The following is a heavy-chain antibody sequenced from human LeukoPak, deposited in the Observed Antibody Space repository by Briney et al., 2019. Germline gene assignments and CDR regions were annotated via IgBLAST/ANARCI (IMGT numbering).Heavy chain of an antibody. J-gene: IGHJ5*02. V-gene: IGHV3-7*01. CDR2: INQDGSEK. CDR3: VKPYSFTSGSLT. CDR1: GFNFRSYW. D-gene: IGHD3-10*01. Sequence: PGGSLRLSCAASGFNFRSYWMSWVRQAPGKGLEWVAIINQDGSEKYFMDSLKGRLIISRDNAKNSLHLQMNSLRAEDTAVYYCVKPYSFTSGSLTWGQGTLVTVSS.